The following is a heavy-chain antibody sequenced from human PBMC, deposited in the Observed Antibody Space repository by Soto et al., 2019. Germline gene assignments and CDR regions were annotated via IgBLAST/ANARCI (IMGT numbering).Heavy chain of an antibody. CDR3: ARDKYCSGGSCRKNWFDP. J-gene: IGHJ5*02. Sequence: PSETLSLTCTVSGGSISSSYWSWIRQPPGKGLEWLAYIYDDGSANYNPSLKSRATISLDMSKNQFSLKLTSVTAADTAVYYCARDKYCSGGSCRKNWFDPWGQGXLVTVSS. D-gene: IGHD2-15*01. CDR2: IYDDGSA. CDR1: GGSISSSY. V-gene: IGHV4-59*01.